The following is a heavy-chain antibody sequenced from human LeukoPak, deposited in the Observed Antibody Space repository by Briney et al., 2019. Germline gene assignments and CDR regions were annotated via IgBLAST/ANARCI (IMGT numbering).Heavy chain of an antibody. CDR1: GGSISSGSYY. V-gene: IGHV4-61*02. CDR2: IYTSGST. J-gene: IGHJ4*02. D-gene: IGHD5-24*01. Sequence: PSETLSLTCTVSGGSISSGSYYWSWIRQPAGKGLEWIGRIYTSGSTNYNPSLKSRVTISVDTSKNQFSLKLSSVTAADTAVYYCARDFDGYNFFDYWGQGTLVTVSS. CDR3: ARDFDGYNFFDY.